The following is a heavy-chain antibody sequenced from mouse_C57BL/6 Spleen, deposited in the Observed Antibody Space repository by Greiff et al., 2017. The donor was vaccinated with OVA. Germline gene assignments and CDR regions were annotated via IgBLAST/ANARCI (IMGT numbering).Heavy chain of an antibody. D-gene: IGHD3-1*01. Sequence: VQLQQPGAALVRPGSSVKLSCKASGYTFTSYWMPWVPQRPIQGLEWIGHIDPSDSETHYNQKFKDKATLTVDKSSSTAYMQLSSLTSEDAAVYYCARQLPYYVDYWGQGTTLTVSS. CDR3: ARQLPYYVDY. V-gene: IGHV1-52*01. J-gene: IGHJ2*01. CDR2: IDPSDSET. CDR1: GYTFTSYW.